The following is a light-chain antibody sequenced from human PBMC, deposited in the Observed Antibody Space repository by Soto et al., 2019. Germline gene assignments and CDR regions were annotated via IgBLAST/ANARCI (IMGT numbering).Light chain of an antibody. CDR2: DVS. CDR1: SSDVGGYNY. V-gene: IGLV2-14*03. CDR3: SSYTGSSTYV. J-gene: IGLJ1*01. Sequence: QSLLTQPASVSGSPGQSITISCTGTSSDVGGYNYVSWYQQYPGKAPKLMIYDVSNRPSGVSNRFSGSKSGNTASPTISGLQAEDEADYFCSSYTGSSTYVFGTGTKVTVL.